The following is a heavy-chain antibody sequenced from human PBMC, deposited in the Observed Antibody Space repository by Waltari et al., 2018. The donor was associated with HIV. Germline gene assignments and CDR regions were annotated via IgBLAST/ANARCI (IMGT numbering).Heavy chain of an antibody. D-gene: IGHD4-17*01. CDR2: IGGNGGT. CDR3: AKARVTTKIYFYYGLDV. V-gene: IGHV3-23*01. J-gene: IGHJ6*02. Sequence: EVELLESGGGLVQPGGSLRLSCAASGFTFNNYAMRWVRQAPGEGLEWISGIGGNGGTYYADAVKGRFTISRDNSKNTLYLQMDSLRAEDTAIYYCAKARVTTKIYFYYGLDVWGQGTTVTVSS. CDR1: GFTFNNYA.